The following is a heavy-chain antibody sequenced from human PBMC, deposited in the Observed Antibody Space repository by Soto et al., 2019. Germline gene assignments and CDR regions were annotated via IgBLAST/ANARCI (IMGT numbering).Heavy chain of an antibody. D-gene: IGHD2-2*02. CDR2: ITDTGGST. CDR3: AKDRSGLYPNWFDP. J-gene: IGHJ5*02. V-gene: IGHV3-23*01. CDR1: ECTFTIYA. Sequence: PSWSLRLSRAASECTFTIYAIVLVRPAQGKGLEWVSAITDTGGSTYYADSVKGRFTISRENSKNILYLQMNSLRAEDTAIYYCAKDRSGLYPNWFDPWGQGILVSVSS.